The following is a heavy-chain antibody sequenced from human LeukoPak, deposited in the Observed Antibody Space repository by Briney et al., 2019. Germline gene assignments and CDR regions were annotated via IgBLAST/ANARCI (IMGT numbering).Heavy chain of an antibody. CDR2: IWYDGSKK. V-gene: IGHV3-33*08. CDR3: ARDLLGYSYDAYYFDF. D-gene: IGHD5-18*01. CDR1: GFIFSSYG. J-gene: IGHJ4*02. Sequence: QTGGSLRLSCAASGFIFSSYGMHWVRQAPGKGLEWVAVIWYDGSKKYHADSVKGRFTISRDNSKNTLYLQMNSLRAEDTAVYYCARDLLGYSYDAYYFDFWGQGTLVTVSS.